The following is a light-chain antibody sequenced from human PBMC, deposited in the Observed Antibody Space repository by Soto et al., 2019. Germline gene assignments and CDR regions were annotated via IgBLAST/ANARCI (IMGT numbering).Light chain of an antibody. CDR3: QQRSNWPRALT. CDR2: DAS. CDR1: QSVSIY. Sequence: EIVLTQSPATLSLSPGERATLSCRASQSVSIYLAWYQQKPGQAPRLLIYDASNRATGIPARFSGRGSGTDFTLTISSLEPEDFAVYYCQQRSNWPRALTFGGGTKVEIK. J-gene: IGKJ4*01. V-gene: IGKV3-11*01.